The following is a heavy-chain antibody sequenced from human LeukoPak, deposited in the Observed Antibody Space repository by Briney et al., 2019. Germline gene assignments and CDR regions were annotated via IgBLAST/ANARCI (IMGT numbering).Heavy chain of an antibody. CDR3: ARGPPLRYFDWLLPAGWFEP. J-gene: IGHJ5*02. Sequence: PSETLSLTRAVYGGFFSGYYSSWIRQPPGKGLEWIGEINHSGSTNYNPSLKSRVTISVDTSKNQFSLKLSSVTAADTAVYYCARGPPLRYFDWLLPAGWFEPWGQASLLTVSS. CDR2: INHSGST. D-gene: IGHD3-9*01. CDR1: GGFFSGYY. V-gene: IGHV4-34*01.